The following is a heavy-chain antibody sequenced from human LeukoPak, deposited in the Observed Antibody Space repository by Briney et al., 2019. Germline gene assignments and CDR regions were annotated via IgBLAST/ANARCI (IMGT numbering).Heavy chain of an antibody. CDR3: ATSEEDYYDSSGYYGGFDY. CDR2: ISWNSGSI. Sequence: GGSLRLSCAASGFTFDDYAMHWVRQAPGKGLEWVSGISWNSGSIGYADSVKGRFTISRDNAKNPLYPQMNSLRAEDTALYYCATSEEDYYDSSGYYGGFDYWGQGTLVTVSS. CDR1: GFTFDDYA. J-gene: IGHJ4*02. V-gene: IGHV3-9*01. D-gene: IGHD3-22*01.